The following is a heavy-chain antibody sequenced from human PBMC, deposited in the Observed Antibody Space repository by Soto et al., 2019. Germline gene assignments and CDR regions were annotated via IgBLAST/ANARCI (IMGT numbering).Heavy chain of an antibody. CDR3: ARLDYDFWSGYSGGVVDY. CDR1: GGSIRISSYY. J-gene: IGHJ4*01. D-gene: IGHD3-3*01. Sequence: SAALALGCTVPGGSIRISSYYRRGIRKPPVNGLEWIGSIYYSGSTYYNPSLKSLVTISVDTCKNQFSLKLSSVTAADTAVYYCARLDYDFWSGYSGGVVDYWGHGTMVTVSS. CDR2: IYYSGST. V-gene: IGHV4-39*01.